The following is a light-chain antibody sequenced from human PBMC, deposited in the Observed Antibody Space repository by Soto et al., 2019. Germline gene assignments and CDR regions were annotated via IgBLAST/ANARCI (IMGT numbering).Light chain of an antibody. CDR3: SSYTTSGTPYV. J-gene: IGLJ1*01. CDR2: EVR. Sequence: QSVLTQPASVSGSPGQSITISCTGTSGDIGSYNRVSWYQQHPGKAPKLIISEVRDRPSGVSTRFSGSKSGNTASLTISGLQPEDEADYYCSSYTTSGTPYVFGTGTKVTVL. CDR1: SGDIGSYNR. V-gene: IGLV2-14*01.